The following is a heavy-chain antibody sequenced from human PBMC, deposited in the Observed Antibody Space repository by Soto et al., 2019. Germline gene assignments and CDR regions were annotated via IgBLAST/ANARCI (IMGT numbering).Heavy chain of an antibody. D-gene: IGHD6-19*01. CDR2: IIPIFGTV. J-gene: IGHJ6*02. Sequence: QVQLLQSGAEVKKPGSSVRVSCEASGGTFRTYAISWVRQAPGQGLEWMGEIIPIFGTVNYAQRFQGRVTITADESTTTVYMDLRSLRSEDTAVYYCAKGAVAGTPTSYYYYSMDVWGQGTTVTVSS. CDR1: GGTFRTYA. CDR3: AKGAVAGTPTSYYYYSMDV. V-gene: IGHV1-69*12.